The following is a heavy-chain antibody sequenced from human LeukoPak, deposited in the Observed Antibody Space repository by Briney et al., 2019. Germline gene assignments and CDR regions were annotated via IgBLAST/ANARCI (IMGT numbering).Heavy chain of an antibody. CDR1: GGSISSGDYY. Sequence: SETLSLTCTVSGGSISSGDYYWSWIRQPPGTGLEWIGYIYYSGSTYYNPSLKSRVTISVDTSKNQFSLKLSSVTAADTAVYYCARVGTWLRNHYYYYYGMDVWGQGTTVTVSS. J-gene: IGHJ6*02. CDR2: IYYSGST. D-gene: IGHD5-12*01. V-gene: IGHV4-30-4*01. CDR3: ARVGTWLRNHYYYYYGMDV.